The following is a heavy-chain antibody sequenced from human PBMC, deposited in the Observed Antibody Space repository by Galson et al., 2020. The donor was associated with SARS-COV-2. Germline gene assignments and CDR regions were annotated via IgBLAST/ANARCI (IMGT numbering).Heavy chain of an antibody. Sequence: SETLSLTCTVSGASISSGPYYWSCIPQPAGKGLEWIGRIYKSGRTDYNPSLWRQPTMSVDTSKNQFPLKLISVTAADTAVYYCARGNSPCVTIFGILTGTCGMDVWGQGTTVTVSS. CDR3: ARGNSPCVTIFGILTGTCGMDV. J-gene: IGHJ6*02. CDR2: IYKSGRT. CDR1: GASISSGPYY. D-gene: IGHD3-3*01. V-gene: IGHV4-61*02.